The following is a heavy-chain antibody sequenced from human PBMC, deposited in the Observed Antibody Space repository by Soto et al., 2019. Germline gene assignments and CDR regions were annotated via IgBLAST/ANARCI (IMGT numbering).Heavy chain of an antibody. D-gene: IGHD6-6*01. CDR3: AIVGLGYTNSGGFDS. J-gene: IGHJ4*02. V-gene: IGHV4-61*08. CDR2: VYYSENT. CDR1: GGSVSSGGYS. Sequence: PSETLSLTCTVSGGSVSSGGYSWNWIRQPPGKGLEWIGYVYYSENTKYNPSLKSRVTISVDTSKDQISLKLTSVTAADTAVYYCAIVGLGYTNSGGFDSWGQETLVTVSS.